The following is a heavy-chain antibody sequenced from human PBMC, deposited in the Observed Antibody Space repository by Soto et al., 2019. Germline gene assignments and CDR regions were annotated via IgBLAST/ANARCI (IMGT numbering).Heavy chain of an antibody. CDR1: GFTFSSYG. D-gene: IGHD3-10*01. V-gene: IGHV3-33*01. CDR2: IWYDGSNK. Sequence: GGSLRLSCAASGFTFSSYGMHWVRQAPGKGLEWVAVIWYDGSNKYYADSVKGRFTISRDNSKNTLYLQMNSLRAEDTAVYYCARDLITMVRGVMGPPDYWGQGTLVTVSS. CDR3: ARDLITMVRGVMGPPDY. J-gene: IGHJ4*02.